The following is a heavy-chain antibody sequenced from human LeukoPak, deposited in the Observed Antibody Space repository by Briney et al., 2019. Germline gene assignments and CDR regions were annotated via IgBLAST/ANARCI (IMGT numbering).Heavy chain of an antibody. J-gene: IGHJ4*02. CDR1: GGSFGIYY. V-gene: IGHV4-34*01. D-gene: IGHD3-10*01. CDR2: INHSGSN. CDR3: AGPGAGDLDY. Sequence: SETLSLTCAVYGGSFGIYYWSWIRQPPGKGLEWIGEINHSGSNNYNPSFKSRVTISVDMSKNQFSMKLSSMTAADTAVYYCAGPGAGDLDYWGQGTLVTVSS.